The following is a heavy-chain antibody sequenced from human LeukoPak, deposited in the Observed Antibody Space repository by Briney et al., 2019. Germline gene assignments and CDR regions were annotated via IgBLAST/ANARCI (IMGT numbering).Heavy chain of an antibody. CDR2: IDPSDSYT. D-gene: IGHD2-15*01. V-gene: IGHV5-10-1*01. Sequence: GEALQISSKGYGYSFTSYWIRWVGPMTGKGREWMGRIDPSDSYTNYSPSFQGHFTISADKSGSTAYLQWSSLKASDTAMYYCAREYCSGGSCYPHHWGQGTLVTVSS. CDR1: GYSFTSYW. CDR3: AREYCSGGSCYPHH. J-gene: IGHJ5*02.